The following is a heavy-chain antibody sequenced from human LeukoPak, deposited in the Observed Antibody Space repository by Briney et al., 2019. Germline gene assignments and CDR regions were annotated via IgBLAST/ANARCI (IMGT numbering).Heavy chain of an antibody. CDR2: INPIFGTA. V-gene: IGHV1-69*05. CDR1: GGTFTSYA. J-gene: IGHJ5*02. Sequence: GSSVKVSCKASGGTFTSYAIIWVRQAPGQGLEWMGGINPIFGTANYAQKFQGRVTITTDQSTSTAYMELSSLRSEDTAVHYFRKDPCSSTSCFNWFDPWGQGTLVTVSS. D-gene: IGHD2-2*01. CDR3: RKDPCSSTSCFNWFDP.